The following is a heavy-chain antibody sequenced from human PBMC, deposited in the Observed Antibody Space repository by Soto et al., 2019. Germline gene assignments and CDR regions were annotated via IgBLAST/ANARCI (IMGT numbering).Heavy chain of an antibody. Sequence: GGSLRLSCAASGFTFSSYCMHWVRQAPGKGLEWVAVIWYDGSNKYYADSVKGRFTISRDNSKNTLYLQMNSLRAEDTAVYYCARPFSYPRDDFRGAFDIWGQGTMVTVSS. J-gene: IGHJ3*02. V-gene: IGHV3-33*01. CDR3: ARPFSYPRDDFRGAFDI. D-gene: IGHD3-3*01. CDR1: GFTFSSYC. CDR2: IWYDGSNK.